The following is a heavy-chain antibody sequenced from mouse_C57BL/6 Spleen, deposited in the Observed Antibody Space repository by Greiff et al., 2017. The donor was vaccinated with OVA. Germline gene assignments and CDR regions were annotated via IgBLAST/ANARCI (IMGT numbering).Heavy chain of an antibody. V-gene: IGHV14-1*01. J-gene: IGHJ2*01. CDR1: GFNIKDYY. CDR3: TLDYYGSRPFDY. Sequence: EVQGVESGAELVRPGASVKLSCTASGFNIKDYYMHWVKQRPEQGLEWIGRIDPEDGDTEYAPKFQGKATMTADTSSNTAYLQLSSLTSEDTAVYYCTLDYYGSRPFDYWGQGTTLTVSS. CDR2: IDPEDGDT. D-gene: IGHD1-1*01.